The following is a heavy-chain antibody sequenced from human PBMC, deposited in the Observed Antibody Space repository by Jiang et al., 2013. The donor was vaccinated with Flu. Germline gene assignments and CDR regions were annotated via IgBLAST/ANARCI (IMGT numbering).Heavy chain of an antibody. D-gene: IGHD6-6*01. CDR2: ISSSGSTI. CDR1: GFTFSSYE. CDR3: ARSYSSIAAPRPYYYGMDV. J-gene: IGHJ6*04. Sequence: QLVESGGGVVQPGRSLRLSCAASGFTFSSYEMNWVRQAPGKGLEWVSYISSSGSTIYYADSVKGRFTISRDNAKNSLYLQMNSLRAEDTAVYYCARSYSSIAAPRPYYYGMDVWGKGTTVTVSS. V-gene: IGHV3-48*03.